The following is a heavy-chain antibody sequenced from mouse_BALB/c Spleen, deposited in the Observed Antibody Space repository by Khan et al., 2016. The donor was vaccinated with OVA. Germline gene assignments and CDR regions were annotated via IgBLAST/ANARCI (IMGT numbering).Heavy chain of an antibody. V-gene: IGHV1-7*01. J-gene: IGHJ3*01. CDR3: TRRGLSGIFAY. Sequence: QVQLQQPGAELAQPGASVKMSCQTSGYTFTTYWMHWVKQRPGQGLEWIGYINPSTGYTEYNQRFKDKATLTTDKSSSTAYIQLSRLTSEASAVYYCTRRGLSGIFAYWGQGTLVTVSA. D-gene: IGHD1-1*02. CDR1: GYTFTTYW. CDR2: INPSTGYT.